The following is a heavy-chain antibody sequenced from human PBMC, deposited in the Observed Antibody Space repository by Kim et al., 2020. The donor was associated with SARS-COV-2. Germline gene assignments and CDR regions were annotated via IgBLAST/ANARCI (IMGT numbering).Heavy chain of an antibody. Sequence: GGSLRLSCAASGFTFSSFSMNWVRQAPGKGLEWVSIISPTSDATFYADSVKGRFTISRDNSKNTVVLQMNSLTADDTAIYYCAKSLPARKFFDYWGQGTLVPVSS. CDR2: ISPTSDAT. CDR3: AKSLPARKFFDY. J-gene: IGHJ4*02. V-gene: IGHV3-23*01. CDR1: GFTFSSFS.